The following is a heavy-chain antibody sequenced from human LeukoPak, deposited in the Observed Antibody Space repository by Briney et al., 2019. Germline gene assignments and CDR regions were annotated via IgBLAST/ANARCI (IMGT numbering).Heavy chain of an antibody. CDR3: ARDMTVVVQGYGMDV. CDR2: IIPIFGTA. J-gene: IGHJ6*01. D-gene: IGHD3-22*01. CDR1: GGTFSSYA. V-gene: IGHV1-69*01. Sequence: SVKVSCKASGGTFSSYAISWVRQAPGQGLEWMGGIIPIFGTANYAQKFQGRVTITADESTSTAYMELSSLRSGDTAVYYCARDMTVVVQGYGMDVWGQGTTVTVSS.